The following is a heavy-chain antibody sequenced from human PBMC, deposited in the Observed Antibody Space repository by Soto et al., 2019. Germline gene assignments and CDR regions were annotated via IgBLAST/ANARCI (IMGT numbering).Heavy chain of an antibody. CDR2: ISGSGGST. D-gene: IGHD1-26*01. CDR1: GFTFSSYA. Sequence: GGSLRLSCAASGFTFSSYAMSWVRQAPGKGLEWVSVISGSGGSTYYPDSVKGRFTISRDNSKNTLYLQMNSLRAEDTAVYYCAKADSGNYYGYYHYGMDVWGQGTTVTVSS. J-gene: IGHJ6*02. CDR3: AKADSGNYYGYYHYGMDV. V-gene: IGHV3-23*01.